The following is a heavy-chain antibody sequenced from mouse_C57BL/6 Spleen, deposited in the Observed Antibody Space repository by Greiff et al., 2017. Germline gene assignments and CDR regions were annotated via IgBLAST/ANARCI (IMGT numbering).Heavy chain of an antibody. V-gene: IGHV3-1*01. D-gene: IGHD1-1*01. CDR1: GYSITSGYD. J-gene: IGHJ2*01. CDR2: ISYSGST. CDR3: ARYYSYFDY. Sequence: EVQLMESGPGMVKPSQSLSLTCTVTGYSITSGYDWHWIRHFPGKKLEWMGYISYSGSTNYNPSLKSRISITHDTSKNHFFLKLNSVTTEDTATYYCARYYSYFDYWGQGTTLTVSS.